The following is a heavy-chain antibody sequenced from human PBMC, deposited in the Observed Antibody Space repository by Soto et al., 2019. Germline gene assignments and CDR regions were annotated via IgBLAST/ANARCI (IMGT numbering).Heavy chain of an antibody. Sequence: GGSLRLSCAASGFTFSSYGMHWVRQAPGKGLEWVAVIWYDGSNKYYADSVKGRFTISRDNSKNTLYLQMNSLRAEDTAVYYCARDGGYCSSTSCPPYYYMDVWGKGTTVTVSS. CDR1: GFTFSSYG. CDR2: IWYDGSNK. CDR3: ARDGGYCSSTSCPPYYYMDV. D-gene: IGHD2-2*03. V-gene: IGHV3-33*01. J-gene: IGHJ6*03.